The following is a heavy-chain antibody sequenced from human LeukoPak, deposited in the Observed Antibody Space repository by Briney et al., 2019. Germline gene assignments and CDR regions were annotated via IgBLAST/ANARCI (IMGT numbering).Heavy chain of an antibody. Sequence: ASVKVSCKASGYTFTGYYMHWVRQAPGQGLEWMGRINPNSGGTNYAQKFQGRVTMTTDTSISTAYMELSRLRSDDTAVYYCATYYYDSSGYYQYFQHWGQGTLVTVSS. CDR3: ATYYYDSSGYYQYFQH. D-gene: IGHD3-22*01. V-gene: IGHV1-2*06. CDR2: INPNSGGT. J-gene: IGHJ1*01. CDR1: GYTFTGYY.